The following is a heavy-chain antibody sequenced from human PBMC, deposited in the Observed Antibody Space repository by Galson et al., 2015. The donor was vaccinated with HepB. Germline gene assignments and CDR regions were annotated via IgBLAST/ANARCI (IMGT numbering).Heavy chain of an antibody. J-gene: IGHJ3*02. CDR1: GFTFSNAW. CDR2: ISSSSSYI. D-gene: IGHD3-16*02. Sequence: SLRLSCAASGFTFSNAWMSWVRQAPGKGLEWVSSISSSSSYIYYADSVKGRFTISRDNAKNSLYLQMNSLRAEDTAVYYCAGIWGSYRYEGLGAFDIWGQGTMVTVSS. V-gene: IGHV3-21*01. CDR3: AGIWGSYRYEGLGAFDI.